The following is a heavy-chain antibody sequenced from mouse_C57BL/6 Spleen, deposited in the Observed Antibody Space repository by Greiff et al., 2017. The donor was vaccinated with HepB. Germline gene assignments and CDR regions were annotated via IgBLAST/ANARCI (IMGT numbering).Heavy chain of an antibody. D-gene: IGHD2-3*01. CDR2: IDPSDSYT. Sequence: VKLQQPGAELVKPGASVKLSCKASGYTFTSYWIQWVKQRPGQGLEWIGEIDPSDSYTNYNQKFKGKATLTVDTSSSTAYMQLSSLTSEDSAVYYCARRGYDGYYVNFDYWGQGTTLTVSS. CDR1: GYTFTSYW. V-gene: IGHV1-50*01. CDR3: ARRGYDGYYVNFDY. J-gene: IGHJ2*01.